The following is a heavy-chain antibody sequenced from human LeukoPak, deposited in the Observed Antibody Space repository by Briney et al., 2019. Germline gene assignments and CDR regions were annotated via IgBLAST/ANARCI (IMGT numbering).Heavy chain of an antibody. V-gene: IGHV3-23*01. CDR3: TTRLQNHFDY. J-gene: IGHJ4*02. CDR2: ISDPHSGSET. Sequence: PGGSLRLSCAASGFTFSSYTMNWVRQALGQGLEWVSTISDPHSGSETHYADSVKGRFTISRDDSQNTLYLQMDSLRAEDTAVHYCTTRLQNHFDYWGQGTQVTVSS. CDR1: GFTFSSYT. D-gene: IGHD5-24*01.